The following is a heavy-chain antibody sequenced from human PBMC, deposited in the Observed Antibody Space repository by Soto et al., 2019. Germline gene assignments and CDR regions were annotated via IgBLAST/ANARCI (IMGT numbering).Heavy chain of an antibody. Sequence: SVKVSCKASGGTFSSYTISWVRQAPGQGLEWMGRIIPILGIANYAQKFQGRVTITADKSTSTAYMELSSLRSEDTAVYYCARDSTTVTTKRYYYGMDVWGQGTTVTVSS. J-gene: IGHJ6*02. CDR2: IIPILGIA. D-gene: IGHD4-4*01. CDR1: GGTFSSYT. V-gene: IGHV1-69*04. CDR3: ARDSTTVTTKRYYYGMDV.